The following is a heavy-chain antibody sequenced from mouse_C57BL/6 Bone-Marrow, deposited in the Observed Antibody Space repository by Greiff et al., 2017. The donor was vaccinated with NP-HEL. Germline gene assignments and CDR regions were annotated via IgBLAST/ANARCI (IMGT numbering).Heavy chain of an antibody. J-gene: IGHJ3*01. CDR3: TQAQATAY. D-gene: IGHD3-2*02. CDR2: IDPETGGT. Sequence: VQLQQSGAELVRPGASVTLSCKASGYTFTDYEMHWVKQTPVHGLEWIGAIDPETGGTAYNQKFKGKAILTADKSSSTAYMELRSLTSEDSAVYYCTQAQATAYWGQGTLVTVSA. V-gene: IGHV1-15*01. CDR1: GYTFTDYE.